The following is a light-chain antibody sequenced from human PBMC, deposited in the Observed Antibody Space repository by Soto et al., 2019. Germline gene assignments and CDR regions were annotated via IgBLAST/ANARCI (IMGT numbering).Light chain of an antibody. CDR1: QSVSSH. CDR2: GAS. V-gene: IGKV3-11*01. J-gene: IGKJ1*01. Sequence: EIVLTQSPASLSLSPGERATLSCRASQSVSSHLAWFQQRPGQAPRLLIYGASNRATGIPARFGGSGSGTNFTLTISSLEPEDFAVYYCQQRSDWPRTFGQGTKVEIK. CDR3: QQRSDWPRT.